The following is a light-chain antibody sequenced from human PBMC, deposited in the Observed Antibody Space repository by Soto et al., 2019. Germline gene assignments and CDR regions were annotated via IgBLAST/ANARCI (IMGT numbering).Light chain of an antibody. V-gene: IGKV1-5*01. CDR1: QNIRTW. CDR3: QQYDSYSSGP. CDR2: DAS. Sequence: DSQMIQSACTLSAYVGDRVTITCRASQNIRTWLSWYQQKPGKAPNLLIFDASSLHSGVPSRFSGSGSGTEFTLTITSLQPDDFATYYCQQYDSYSSGPFGQGTKVDVK. J-gene: IGKJ1*01.